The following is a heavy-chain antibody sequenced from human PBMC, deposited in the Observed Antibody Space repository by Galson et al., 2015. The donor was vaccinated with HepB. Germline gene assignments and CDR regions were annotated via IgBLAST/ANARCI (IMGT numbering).Heavy chain of an antibody. CDR1: GYTFSSQY. CDR3: AHHCGGDRTGPHYYYGMDV. CDR2: IDLSDSYS. D-gene: IGHD2-21*02. V-gene: IGHV5-10-1*01. Sequence: QSGAEVKKPGESLRVSCEASGYTFSSQYITWVRQLPGKGLEWVGKIDLSDSYSSYSPSFEGHVAISIDKSTRTAYLQWSSLKASDSAIYYCAHHCGGDRTGPHYYYGMDVRGQGTTVTVS. J-gene: IGHJ6*02.